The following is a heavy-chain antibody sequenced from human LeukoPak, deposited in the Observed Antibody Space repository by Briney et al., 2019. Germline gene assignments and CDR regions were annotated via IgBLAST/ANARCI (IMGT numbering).Heavy chain of an antibody. CDR3: GKDGGQYSSGPEFDP. CDR2: IRGGGERT. Sequence: GGSLRLSCAASGIVFSNTAMNWARQSPGRGLEWVSAIRGGGERTFYADSVKGRFTISRDNSKNMVYLQMKSLRADDTAIYYCGKDGGQYSSGPEFDPRGQGALVTVSS. V-gene: IGHV3-23*01. D-gene: IGHD6-19*01. CDR1: GIVFSNTA. J-gene: IGHJ5*02.